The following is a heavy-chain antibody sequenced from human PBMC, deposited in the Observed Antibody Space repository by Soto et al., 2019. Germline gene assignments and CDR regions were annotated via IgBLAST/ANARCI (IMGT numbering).Heavy chain of an antibody. CDR1: GYTFTIYA. Sequence: ASVKVSCKASGYTFTIYAMHWVLQAPGQRLEWMGWINAGNGNTKYSQKFQGRVTITRDTSASTAYMELSSLRSEDTAVYYCARDYCSGGSCYWFDPWGQGTLVTVSS. CDR2: INAGNGNT. J-gene: IGHJ5*02. CDR3: ARDYCSGGSCYWFDP. V-gene: IGHV1-3*01. D-gene: IGHD2-15*01.